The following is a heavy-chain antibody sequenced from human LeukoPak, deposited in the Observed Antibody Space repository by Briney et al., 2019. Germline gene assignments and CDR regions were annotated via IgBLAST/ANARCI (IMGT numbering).Heavy chain of an antibody. CDR2: ISAYNGNT. CDR3: AREGWCNCSGGSCYDY. D-gene: IGHD2-15*01. CDR1: GYTFTSYG. Sequence: GASVKVSCKASGYTFTSYGISWVRQAPGQGLEWMGWISAYNGNTNYAQKLQGRVTMTTDTSTSTAYMELRSLRSDDTAVYYCAREGWCNCSGGSCYDYWGQGTLVTVSS. J-gene: IGHJ4*02. V-gene: IGHV1-18*01.